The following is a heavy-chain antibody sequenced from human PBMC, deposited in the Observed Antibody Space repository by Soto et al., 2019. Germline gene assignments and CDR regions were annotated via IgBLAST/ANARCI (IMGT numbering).Heavy chain of an antibody. D-gene: IGHD3-3*01. J-gene: IGHJ6*03. CDR3: TTASGYYNYYYYYMEV. Sequence: GGSLRLSCAASGFTFSNAWMSWVRQAPGKGLEWVGRIKSKTDGGTTDYAAPVKGRFTISRDDSKNTLYLQMNSLKTEDTAVYYCTTASGYYNYYYYYMEVWGKGTTVTVSS. CDR2: IKSKTDGGTT. CDR1: GFTFSNAW. V-gene: IGHV3-15*01.